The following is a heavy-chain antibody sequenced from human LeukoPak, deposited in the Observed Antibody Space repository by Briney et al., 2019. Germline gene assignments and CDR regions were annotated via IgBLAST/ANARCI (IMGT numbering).Heavy chain of an antibody. D-gene: IGHD3-10*01. CDR2: ISSSSSYT. CDR3: ARSGYYYGSGSYYSGAFDY. J-gene: IGHJ4*02. V-gene: IGHV3-11*03. CDR1: GFTVSSSY. Sequence: GGSLRLSCAASGFTVSSSYMSWVRQAPGKGLEWVSYISSSSSYTNYADSVKGRFTISRDNAKNSLYLQMNSLRAEDTAVYYCARSGYYYGSGSYYSGAFDYWGQGTLVTVSS.